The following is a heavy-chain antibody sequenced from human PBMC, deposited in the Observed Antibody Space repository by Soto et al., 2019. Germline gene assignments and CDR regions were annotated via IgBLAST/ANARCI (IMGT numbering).Heavy chain of an antibody. J-gene: IGHJ4*02. CDR3: ERGPHSDC. Sequence: EERLVQSGGGLVQPGGSLRLSCAASGFSVGGNYMSWVRQAPGKGLELVSLIYSGGNPFYADSMKGRFTLSRDNSNNMLYLQMDSLRAEDTAVYYFERGPHSDCWGQGTPVIVSS. CDR1: GFSVGGNY. CDR2: IYSGGNP. V-gene: IGHV3-53*01.